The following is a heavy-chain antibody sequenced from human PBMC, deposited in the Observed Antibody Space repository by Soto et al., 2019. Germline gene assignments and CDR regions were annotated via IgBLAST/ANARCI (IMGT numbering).Heavy chain of an antibody. Sequence: ASVKVSCKASGYTFTSYYMHWVRQAPGQGLEWMGIINPSGGSTSYAQKFQGRVTMTRDTSTSTVYMELSSLRSEDTAVYYCARDLRIAAAGTSAFDIWGQGTMVTVSS. V-gene: IGHV1-46*01. CDR1: GYTFTSYY. CDR2: INPSGGST. J-gene: IGHJ3*02. CDR3: ARDLRIAAAGTSAFDI. D-gene: IGHD6-13*01.